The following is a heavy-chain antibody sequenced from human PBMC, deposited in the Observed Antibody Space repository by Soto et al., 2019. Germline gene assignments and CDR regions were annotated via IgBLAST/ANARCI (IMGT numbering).Heavy chain of an antibody. Sequence: SENLSLTCAVYGGSFSGYYWSWIRKSAGKGLEWIGRIYATGTTDYNPSLKSRVMMSVDTSKKQFSLRLRSVTAADTAVYYCVRDGTKTLRDWFDPWGQGISVTV. V-gene: IGHV4-59*10. CDR3: VRDGTKTLRDWFDP. CDR1: GGSFSGYY. J-gene: IGHJ5*02. D-gene: IGHD1-1*01. CDR2: IYATGTT.